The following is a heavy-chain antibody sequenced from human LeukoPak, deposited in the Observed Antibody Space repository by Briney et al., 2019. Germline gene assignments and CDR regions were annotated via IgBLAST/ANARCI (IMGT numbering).Heavy chain of an antibody. CDR1: GGSISSSGFY. Sequence: SETLSLTCTVSGGSISSSGFYWGWIRQPPGKGLEWIGSIYYSGTTYYNPSLKSRVTISADTSKNQFSLRLSSVTAADTAVYYCARQEGSSYYWGQGTLVTVSS. V-gene: IGHV4-39*01. D-gene: IGHD2-15*01. CDR2: IYYSGTT. CDR3: ARQEGSSYY. J-gene: IGHJ4*02.